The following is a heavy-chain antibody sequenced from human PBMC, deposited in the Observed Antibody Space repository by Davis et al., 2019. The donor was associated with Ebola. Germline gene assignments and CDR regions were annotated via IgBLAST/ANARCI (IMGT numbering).Heavy chain of an antibody. Sequence: PGGSLRLSCAASGFTFSSYSMNWVRQAPGKGLEWVSYISSSGSTIYYADSVKGRFTISRDNAKNSLYLQMNSLRAEDTAVYYCARAGYSSSWPAAGYYYGMDVWGQGTTVTVSS. CDR2: ISSSGSTI. J-gene: IGHJ6*02. V-gene: IGHV3-48*04. CDR1: GFTFSSYS. D-gene: IGHD6-13*01. CDR3: ARAGYSSSWPAAGYYYGMDV.